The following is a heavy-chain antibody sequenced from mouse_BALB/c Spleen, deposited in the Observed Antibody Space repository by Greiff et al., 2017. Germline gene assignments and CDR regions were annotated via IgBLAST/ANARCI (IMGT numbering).Heavy chain of an antibody. CDR1: GFTFSNYW. V-gene: IGHV6-6*02. Sequence: EVKLMESGGGLVQPGGSMKLSCVASGFTFSNYWMNWVRQSPEKGLEWVAEIGLKSNNYATHYAESVKGRFTISRDDSKSSVYLQMNNLRAEDTGIYYCTRGPYAMDYWGQGTSVTVSS. CDR3: TRGPYAMDY. CDR2: IGLKSNNYAT. J-gene: IGHJ4*01.